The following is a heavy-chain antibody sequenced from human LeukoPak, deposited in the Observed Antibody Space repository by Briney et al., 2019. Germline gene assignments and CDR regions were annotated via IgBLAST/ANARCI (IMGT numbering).Heavy chain of an antibody. Sequence: SETLSLTCTVSGGSISSYYWSWIRQPPGKGLEWIGYIYYSGSTNYNPSLKSRVTISVDTSKNQFSLKLSSVTAADTAVYYCAKAYYGPDYWGQGTLVTVSS. J-gene: IGHJ4*02. CDR1: GGSISSYY. CDR2: IYYSGST. D-gene: IGHD3-16*01. CDR3: AKAYYGPDY. V-gene: IGHV4-59*01.